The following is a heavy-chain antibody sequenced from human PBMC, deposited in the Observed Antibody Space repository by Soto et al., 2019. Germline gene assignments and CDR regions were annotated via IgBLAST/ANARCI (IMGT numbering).Heavy chain of an antibody. V-gene: IGHV5-51*01. D-gene: IGHD3-10*01. CDR2: IYPGDSDT. CDR3: ARHGSGSYYDYYYYGMDV. CDR1: GYSFTIYW. J-gene: IGHJ6*02. Sequence: GXSLKISCKGSGYSFTIYWIGWVRQMPGKGLEWMGIIYPGDSDTRYSPSFQGQVTISADKSISTAYLQWSSLKASDTAMYYCARHGSGSYYDYYYYGMDVWGQGTTVTVSS.